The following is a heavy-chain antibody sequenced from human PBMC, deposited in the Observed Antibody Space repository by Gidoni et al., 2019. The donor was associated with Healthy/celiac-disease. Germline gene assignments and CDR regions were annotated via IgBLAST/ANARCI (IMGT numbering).Heavy chain of an antibody. CDR3: ASATGTPRH. CDR1: GGSFSGYY. J-gene: IGHJ4*02. V-gene: IGHV4-34*01. Sequence: QVQLQQWGAGLLKPSETLSLICPVYGGSFSGYYWSWIRQPPGKGLEWFGEINHSESTNYNPSLKSRVTISVDTSKNQFSLKLSSVTAADTAVYYCASATGTPRHWGQGTLVTVSS. CDR2: INHSEST. D-gene: IGHD1-1*01.